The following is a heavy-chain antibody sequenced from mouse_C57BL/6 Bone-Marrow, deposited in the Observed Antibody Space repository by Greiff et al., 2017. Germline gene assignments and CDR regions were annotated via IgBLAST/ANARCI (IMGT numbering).Heavy chain of an antibody. J-gene: IGHJ2*01. D-gene: IGHD1-1*01. Sequence: VQLQQSGPELVKPGASVKISCKASGYAFSSSWMNWVKQRPGKGLEWIGRIYPGDGDTNYNGKFKGKATLTADKSSSTAYMQLSSLTSEDSAVYCCARPGYYYGFDYWGQGTTLTVSS. V-gene: IGHV1-82*01. CDR1: GYAFSSSW. CDR2: IYPGDGDT. CDR3: ARPGYYYGFDY.